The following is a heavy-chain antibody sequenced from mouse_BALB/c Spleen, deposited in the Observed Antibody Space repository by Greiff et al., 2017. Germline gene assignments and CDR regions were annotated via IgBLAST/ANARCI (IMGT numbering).Heavy chain of an antibody. V-gene: IGHV1-5*01. CDR2: IYPGNSDT. Sequence: EVQLQQSGTVLARPGASVKMSCKASGYSFTSYWMHWVKQRPGPGLEWIGAIYPGNSDTSYNQKFKGKAKLTAVTSASTAYMELSSLTNEDSAVYYCTRDRYDAVYAMDYWGQGTSVTVSS. CDR3: TRDRYDAVYAMDY. CDR1: GYSFTSYW. J-gene: IGHJ4*01. D-gene: IGHD2-14*01.